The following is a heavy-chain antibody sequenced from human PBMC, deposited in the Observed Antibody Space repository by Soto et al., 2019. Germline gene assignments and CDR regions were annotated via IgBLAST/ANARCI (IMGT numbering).Heavy chain of an antibody. V-gene: IGHV1-46*01. CDR3: ARSSGGNFGIIIEGSNWFDP. Sequence: ASVKVSCKAPGDTFTSYYLNWVRQAPGQGLEWMGVINPHGGSTKYAQKFQGRITMTRDTSRSTVYMELSSLRSDDTAIYYCARSSGGNFGIIIEGSNWFDPWGRGILVTVSS. J-gene: IGHJ5*02. D-gene: IGHD3-3*01. CDR1: GDTFTSYY. CDR2: INPHGGST.